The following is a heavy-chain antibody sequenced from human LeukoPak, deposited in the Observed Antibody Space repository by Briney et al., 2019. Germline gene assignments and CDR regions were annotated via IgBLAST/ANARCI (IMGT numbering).Heavy chain of an antibody. CDR2: LSGSGGST. CDR3: AKRMATIDGFDI. Sequence: GGSLRLSCAASRFTFSSYAMSWVRQAPGKGLERVSGLSGSGGSTYYADSVKGRFTISRDNSKNTLYLQMNSLRAEDTAVYYCAKRMATIDGFDIWGQGTMVTVSS. D-gene: IGHD5-24*01. V-gene: IGHV3-23*01. J-gene: IGHJ3*02. CDR1: RFTFSSYA.